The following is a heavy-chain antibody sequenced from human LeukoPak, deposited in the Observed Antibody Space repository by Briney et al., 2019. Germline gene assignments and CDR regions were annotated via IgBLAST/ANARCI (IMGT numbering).Heavy chain of an antibody. V-gene: IGHV3-30*03. Sequence: GGSLRLSCAASGLAFSSKGMHWVRQAPVKGLEWVTFISYDGSEKCYADSVKGRFTISRDNSKSTLYLQMNSLRADDTAVYYCAGDRGWYFDYWGQGTLVTVSS. J-gene: IGHJ4*02. D-gene: IGHD6-19*01. CDR3: AGDRGWYFDY. CDR1: GLAFSSKG. CDR2: ISYDGSEK.